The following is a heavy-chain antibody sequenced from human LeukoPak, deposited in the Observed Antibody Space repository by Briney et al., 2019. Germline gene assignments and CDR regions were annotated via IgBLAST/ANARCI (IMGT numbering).Heavy chain of an antibody. CDR1: GFTFNTYA. J-gene: IGHJ6*02. D-gene: IGHD3-22*01. Sequence: GGSLRLSCAASGFTFNTYAMNWVRQAPGKGLEWVPGVSDSGRSTYYADSVKGRFTISRDNSKNTLYLQMNSLRAEDTAVYYCANLIDSSRKYGLDVRGQGTTVTVSS. CDR2: VSDSGRST. CDR3: ANLIDSSRKYGLDV. V-gene: IGHV3-23*01.